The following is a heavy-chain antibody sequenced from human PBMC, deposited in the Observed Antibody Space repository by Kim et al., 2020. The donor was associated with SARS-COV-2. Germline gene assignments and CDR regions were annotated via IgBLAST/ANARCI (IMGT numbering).Heavy chain of an antibody. Sequence: ADSVKGRLTISIDNSKNTLYLQMNSLRAEDTAVYYCARGGSTFMYPLDYWGQGTLVTVSS. V-gene: IGHV3-33*01. J-gene: IGHJ4*02. D-gene: IGHD1-26*01. CDR3: ARGGSTFMYPLDY.